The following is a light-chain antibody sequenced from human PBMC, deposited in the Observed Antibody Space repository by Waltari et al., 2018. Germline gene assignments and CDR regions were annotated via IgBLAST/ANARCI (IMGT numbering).Light chain of an antibody. CDR2: WAS. CDR1: PTVLSTSNNKNY. V-gene: IGKV4-1*01. J-gene: IGKJ1*01. CDR3: QQYYDTPT. Sequence: DIAIIRSTHPLPVSLGDRAPINCTSQPTVLSTSNNKNYLAWYRQRFGQPPDLLIYWASTRQSGVPDRFSGSGSGTDFSLTINSLQAEDVAVYYCQQYYDTPTFGQGTKVEI.